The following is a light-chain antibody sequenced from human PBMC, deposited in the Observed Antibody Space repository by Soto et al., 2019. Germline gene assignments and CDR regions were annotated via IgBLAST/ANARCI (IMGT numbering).Light chain of an antibody. J-gene: IGKJ5*01. CDR2: ASS. V-gene: IGKV1-39*01. CDR1: QNIKNY. Sequence: DIQMTQSPSSLSASVGDRVTITCRASQNIKNYLNWYQQKPGRAPKLLIYASSSLQSGVPSRFSGSGSGADFILTISSLQSEDFATYYCQQSDSTPITFGQGTRLEI. CDR3: QQSDSTPIT.